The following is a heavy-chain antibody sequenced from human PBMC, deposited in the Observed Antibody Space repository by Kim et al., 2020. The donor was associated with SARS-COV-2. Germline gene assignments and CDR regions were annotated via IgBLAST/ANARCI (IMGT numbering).Heavy chain of an antibody. CDR2: IKQDGSKK. CDR3: ASPSARSSSFDC. J-gene: IGHJ4*02. V-gene: IGHV3-7*01. Sequence: GGSLRLSCAASGFNFSSYGMRWVRQAPGKGLEWVGLIKQDGSKKYYADSVKGRFTISRDNAKNSLYLQMNSLRAEDTAVYYCASPSARSSSFDCWGQGTL. CDR1: GFNFSSYG. D-gene: IGHD6-6*01.